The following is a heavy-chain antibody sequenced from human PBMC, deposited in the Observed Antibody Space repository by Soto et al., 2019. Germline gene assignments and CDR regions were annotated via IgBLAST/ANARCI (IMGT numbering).Heavy chain of an antibody. J-gene: IGHJ6*02. Sequence: QVQLVQSGAEVKNPGASVKVSCKASGYSFTRYGIGWARQAPGQGLEWMGWINAYNGNTNYAQNLLGRLTLTTDTSTTTAYMELRSLRSNDTAIYYCAMVDVYVTPSPQDVWGQGTTVTVSS. CDR1: GYSFTRYG. CDR2: INAYNGNT. CDR3: AMVDVYVTPSPQDV. V-gene: IGHV1-18*01. D-gene: IGHD3-16*01.